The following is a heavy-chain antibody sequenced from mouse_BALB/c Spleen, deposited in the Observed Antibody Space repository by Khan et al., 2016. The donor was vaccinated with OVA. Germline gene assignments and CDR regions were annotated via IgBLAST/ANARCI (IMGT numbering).Heavy chain of an antibody. CDR3: ARDGSRYNYAMDY. CDR1: GYSITSDYA. D-gene: IGHD2-3*01. CDR2: MIYSGRT. J-gene: IGHJ4*01. Sequence: EVQLQESGPGLVKPSQSLSLTCTVTGYSITSDYAWNWIRQFPGNQLEWVGYMIYSGRTNYNPALKSRISITRDTSKNQFFLQLNSVTTEDTATYYCARDGSRYNYAMDYWGQGTSVTVSS. V-gene: IGHV3-2*02.